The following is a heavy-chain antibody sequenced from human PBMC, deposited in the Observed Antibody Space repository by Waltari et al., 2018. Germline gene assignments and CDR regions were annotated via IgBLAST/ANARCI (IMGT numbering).Heavy chain of an antibody. CDR1: GYSISSGYY. Sequence: QVQLQESGPGLVKPSETLSLTCTVSGYSISSGYYWGWIRQPPGKGLEWIGSIYHSGSTYYTPSFKSRVTISVATSKNQVSLKLSSVTAADTAVYYCARDLYSYGPGADYWGQGTLVTVSS. D-gene: IGHD5-18*01. J-gene: IGHJ4*02. CDR3: ARDLYSYGPGADY. CDR2: IYHSGST. V-gene: IGHV4-38-2*02.